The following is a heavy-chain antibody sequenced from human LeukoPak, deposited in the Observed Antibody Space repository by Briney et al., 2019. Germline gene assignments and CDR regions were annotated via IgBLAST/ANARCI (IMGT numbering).Heavy chain of an antibody. Sequence: SETLSLTCSVSGGSISNYYWSWIRQPQGKGLEWIGYIYYSGSTNYNPSLKSRVTISVDTSKNQLSLKLTSVTAADTAVYYCAREAGRVFDYWGQGTLVTVSS. V-gene: IGHV4-59*01. CDR3: AREAGRVFDY. CDR2: IYYSGST. D-gene: IGHD3-16*01. CDR1: GGSISNYY. J-gene: IGHJ4*02.